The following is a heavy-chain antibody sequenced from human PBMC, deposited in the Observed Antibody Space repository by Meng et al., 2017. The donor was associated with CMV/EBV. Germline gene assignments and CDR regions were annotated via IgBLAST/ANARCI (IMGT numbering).Heavy chain of an antibody. Sequence: QVSRHESGPGLVKPSQTLSLTCTVSGGSISSGDYYWSWIRQPPGKGLEWIGYIYYSGSTYYNPSLKSRVTISVDTSKNQFSLKLSSVTAADTAVYYCARDNRRGGVDYWGQGTLVTVSS. V-gene: IGHV4-30-4*08. CDR1: GGSISSGDYY. CDR3: ARDNRRGGVDY. CDR2: IYYSGST. D-gene: IGHD3-3*01. J-gene: IGHJ4*02.